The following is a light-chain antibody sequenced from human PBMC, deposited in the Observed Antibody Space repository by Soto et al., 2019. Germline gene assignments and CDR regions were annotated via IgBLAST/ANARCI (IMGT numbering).Light chain of an antibody. CDR2: DAS. Sequence: DIQMTRSPASLSASVGDRVTITCQASRDIDKFLNWYQQKPGKAPKLLIDDASNLATGVPSRFSGSGSGTHFTFTISSLQPEDVATYYCQQYDDLPITFGQGTRLQIK. CDR1: RDIDKF. J-gene: IGKJ5*01. V-gene: IGKV1-33*01. CDR3: QQYDDLPIT.